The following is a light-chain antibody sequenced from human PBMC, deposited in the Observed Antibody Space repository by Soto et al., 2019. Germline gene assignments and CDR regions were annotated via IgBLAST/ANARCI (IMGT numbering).Light chain of an antibody. Sequence: QSVLTQPPSASGSPGQSVTISCTGTSSDVGGYNYVTWYQQHPGKAPKLMIYEVSKRPSGVPDPFSGSNSGNTASLTVSGLQADDEADYYCSSYAGSNSFVFGTGTKVTVL. CDR2: EVS. CDR1: SSDVGGYNY. CDR3: SSYAGSNSFV. V-gene: IGLV2-8*01. J-gene: IGLJ1*01.